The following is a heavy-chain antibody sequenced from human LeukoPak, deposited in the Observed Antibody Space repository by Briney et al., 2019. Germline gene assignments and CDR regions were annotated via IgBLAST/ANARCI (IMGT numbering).Heavy chain of an antibody. CDR1: GFTFTSYA. J-gene: IGHJ4*02. V-gene: IGHV3-23*01. CDR2: ISAATTNA. CDR3: ATTSPRYSTTWYHPPDY. Sequence: GGSLRLSCAASGFTFTSYAMSWVRQAPGKGLEWVSSISAATTNAYYADSVQGRFTISRDYSKNTLCLQMNSLRVEDTAVYYCATTSPRYSTTWYHPPDYWGQGTLVTVSS. D-gene: IGHD2/OR15-2a*01.